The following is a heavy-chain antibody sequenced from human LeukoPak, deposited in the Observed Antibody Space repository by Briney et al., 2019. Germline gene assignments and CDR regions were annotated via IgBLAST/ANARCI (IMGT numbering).Heavy chain of an antibody. CDR1: GYTFTCYY. Sequence: ASVKVSCKASGYTFTCYYMHWVRQAPGQGLEWMGWINPNSGGTNYAQKFQGRVTMTRDTSISTAYMELSRLRSDDTAVYYCARGVHVWGSYRYFDYWGQGTLVTVSS. J-gene: IGHJ4*02. D-gene: IGHD3-16*02. V-gene: IGHV1-2*02. CDR2: INPNSGGT. CDR3: ARGVHVWGSYRYFDY.